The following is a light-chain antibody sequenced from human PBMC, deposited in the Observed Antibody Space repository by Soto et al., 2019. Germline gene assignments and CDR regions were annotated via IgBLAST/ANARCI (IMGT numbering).Light chain of an antibody. J-gene: IGKJ1*01. Sequence: EIVLTQSPGTVSLSPGERATLSCRASQSVSSSYLAWYQQKPGQAPRLLIYGASSRATGIPDRFSGSGSGTDFTLTISRLEPEDFAVYYCQQYGSSPWTFGQGTKVEIK. V-gene: IGKV3-20*01. CDR1: QSVSSSY. CDR3: QQYGSSPWT. CDR2: GAS.